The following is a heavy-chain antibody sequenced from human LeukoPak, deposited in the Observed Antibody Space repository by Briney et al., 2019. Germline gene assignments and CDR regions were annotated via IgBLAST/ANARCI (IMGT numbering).Heavy chain of an antibody. CDR3: ARVHGSSWERFDP. CDR2: INWNGGST. CDR1: GFTFDDYG. D-gene: IGHD6-13*01. V-gene: IGHV3-20*01. Sequence: GGSLRLSCAASGFTFDDYGMSWVRQAPGKGLEWVSGINWNGGSTGYADSVKGRFTISRDNAKNSLYLQMNSLRAGDTALYHCARVHGSSWERFDPWGQGTLVTVSS. J-gene: IGHJ5*02.